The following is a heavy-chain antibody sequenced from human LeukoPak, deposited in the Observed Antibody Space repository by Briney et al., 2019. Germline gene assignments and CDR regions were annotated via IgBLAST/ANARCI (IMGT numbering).Heavy chain of an antibody. CDR2: IIPIFGTA. D-gene: IGHD1-26*01. CDR1: GGTFSSYA. V-gene: IGHV1-69*01. CDR3: ARERGSGSPFVMAY. Sequence: SVNVSCKASGGTFSSYAISWVRQAPGQGLEWMGGIIPIFGTANYAQKFQGRVTITADESTSTAYMELSSLRSEDTAVYYCARERGSGSPFVMAYWGQGTLVTVSS. J-gene: IGHJ4*02.